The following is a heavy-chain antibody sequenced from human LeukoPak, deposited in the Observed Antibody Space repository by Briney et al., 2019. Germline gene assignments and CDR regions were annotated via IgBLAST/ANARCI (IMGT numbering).Heavy chain of an antibody. V-gene: IGHV5-51*01. Sequence: GESLKISCQGSGYIFSTYWIGWVRQMPGKGLEWMAVIYPGDSRTRYNPSFQGQVTISADKSISTAYLQWSSLKASDTAMYYCARLGAGSYYYYMDVRGKGTTVTVSS. J-gene: IGHJ6*03. CDR2: IYPGDSRT. D-gene: IGHD4/OR15-4a*01. CDR1: GYIFSTYW. CDR3: ARLGAGSYYYYMDV.